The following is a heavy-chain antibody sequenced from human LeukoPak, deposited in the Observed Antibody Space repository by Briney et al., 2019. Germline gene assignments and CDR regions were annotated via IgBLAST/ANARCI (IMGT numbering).Heavy chain of an antibody. Sequence: SETLSLTCAVYGGSFSGYYWSWIRQPPGKGLEWIGEINHSGSTNYNPSLKSRVTISVDTSKNQFSLKLSSVTAADTAVYYCAEGPTGLPLDYWGQGTLVTVSS. J-gene: IGHJ4*02. V-gene: IGHV4-34*01. CDR3: AEGPTGLPLDY. CDR1: GGSFSGYY. CDR2: INHSGST.